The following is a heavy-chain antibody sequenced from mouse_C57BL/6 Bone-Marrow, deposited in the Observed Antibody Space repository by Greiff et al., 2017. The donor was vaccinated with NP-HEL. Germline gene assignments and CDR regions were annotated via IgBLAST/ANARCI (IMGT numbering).Heavy chain of an antibody. D-gene: IGHD3-2*02. CDR1: GYTFTSYW. CDR2: IDPSDSYT. Sequence: QVQLQQPGAELVMPGASVKLSCKASGYTFTSYWMHWVKQRPGQGLEWIGEIDPSDSYTNYNQPFKGKSTLTVDKSSSTAYMQLSSLTSEDSAVYYCAREGDSSGYGAWFAYWGQGTLVTVSA. CDR3: AREGDSSGYGAWFAY. V-gene: IGHV1-69*01. J-gene: IGHJ3*01.